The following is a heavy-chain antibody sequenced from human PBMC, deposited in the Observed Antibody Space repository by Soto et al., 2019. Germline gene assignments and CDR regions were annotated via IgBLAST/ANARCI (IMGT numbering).Heavy chain of an antibody. D-gene: IGHD3-10*01. J-gene: IGHJ4*02. Sequence: QVQLVESGGGVVQPGRSLRLSCAASRVTFSNYGMHWVRQAPGKGLEWVAVISYDGSNKYYADSVKGRFTISRDNSKNTLYLQMNSLRAEDTAVYYCAKDSWFYYGSGSYLDYWGQGTLVTVSS. V-gene: IGHV3-30*18. CDR3: AKDSWFYYGSGSYLDY. CDR1: RVTFSNYG. CDR2: ISYDGSNK.